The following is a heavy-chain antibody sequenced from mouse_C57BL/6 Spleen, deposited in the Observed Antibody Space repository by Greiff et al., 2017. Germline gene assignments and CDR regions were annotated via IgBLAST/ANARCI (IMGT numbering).Heavy chain of an antibody. CDR3: ARGYYGSSYYYAMDY. V-gene: IGHV1-61*01. D-gene: IGHD1-1*01. Sequence: QVHVKQPGAELVRPGSSVKLSCKASGYTFTSYWMDRVKQRPGQGLEWIGNIYPSDSETHYNQKFKDKATLTVDKSSSTAYMQLSSLTSEDSAVYYCARGYYGSSYYYAMDYWGQGTSVTVSS. J-gene: IGHJ4*01. CDR2: IYPSDSET. CDR1: GYTFTSYW.